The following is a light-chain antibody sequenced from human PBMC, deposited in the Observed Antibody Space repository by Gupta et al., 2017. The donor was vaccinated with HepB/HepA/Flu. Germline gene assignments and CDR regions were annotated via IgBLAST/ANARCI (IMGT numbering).Light chain of an antibody. J-gene: IGLJ2*01. CDR2: DVS. Sequence: QSALTQPASVSGSPGQSITISCTGSSTDVGGYNYVYWYQHHPGRAPKVSIYDVSNRPSGVSSRFSGSKSGKTASLTISGLQAEDEADYFCCSYTSTYTLVFGGGTKLSVL. V-gene: IGLV2-14*03. CDR3: CSYTSTYTLV. CDR1: STDVGGYNY.